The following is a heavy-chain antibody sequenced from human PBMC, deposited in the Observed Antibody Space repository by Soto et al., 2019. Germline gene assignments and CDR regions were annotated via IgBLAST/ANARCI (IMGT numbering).Heavy chain of an antibody. D-gene: IGHD2-15*01. J-gene: IGHJ6*02. Sequence: GGSLRLSCAASGFTFSSYAMSWVRQAPGKGLEWVSAISGSGGSTYYADSVKGRFTISRDNSKNTLYLQMNSLRAEDTAVYYCAKAEELLLPRYYYGMDVWGQGTTVTVSS. CDR2: ISGSGGST. V-gene: IGHV3-23*01. CDR1: GFTFSSYA. CDR3: AKAEELLLPRYYYGMDV.